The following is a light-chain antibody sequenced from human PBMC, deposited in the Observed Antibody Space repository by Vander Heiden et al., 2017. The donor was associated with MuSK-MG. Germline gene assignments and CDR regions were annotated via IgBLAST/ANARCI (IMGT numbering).Light chain of an antibody. Sequence: TQSPATLSLSPGERATLSCRASQSVSSALVWYQQKAGQAPRLLIYDVSNRATGIPASFSGSGSGTDFTLTINSLEPEDFAVYYCQQRSNCPLTFGGGTKVEIK. CDR2: DVS. CDR1: QSVSSA. V-gene: IGKV3-11*01. J-gene: IGKJ4*01. CDR3: QQRSNCPLT.